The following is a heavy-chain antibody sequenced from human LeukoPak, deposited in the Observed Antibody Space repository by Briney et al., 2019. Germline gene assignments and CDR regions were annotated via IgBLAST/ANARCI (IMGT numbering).Heavy chain of an antibody. J-gene: IGHJ5*02. D-gene: IGHD3-16*01. CDR3: AREILRRGRFDT. V-gene: IGHV1-2*02. CDR2: MNPSSGDT. Sequence: ASVKVSCKASGYTFTASFLHWVRQAPGQGLEWMGWMNPSSGDTNSVQKFQDRVTMTRDTSINTAYMELSRLRSDDTAVYYCAREILRRGRFDTWGQGTLITVSS. CDR1: GYTFTASF.